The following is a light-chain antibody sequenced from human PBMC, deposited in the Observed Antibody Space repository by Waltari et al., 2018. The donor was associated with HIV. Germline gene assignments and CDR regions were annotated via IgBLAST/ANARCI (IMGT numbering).Light chain of an antibody. CDR3: QQYYDTPYT. V-gene: IGKV4-1*01. CDR2: WAS. J-gene: IGKJ2*01. CDR1: QSILSTAGNRHY. Sequence: DIVMTQSPDSLAVSLGARATITCKSSQSILSTAGNRHYLAWYQQRPGQAPNLLIYWASTRESGVPDRFSGSGSGTDFTLTISSLQAEDVAVYYCQQYYDTPYTFGQGTKLDI.